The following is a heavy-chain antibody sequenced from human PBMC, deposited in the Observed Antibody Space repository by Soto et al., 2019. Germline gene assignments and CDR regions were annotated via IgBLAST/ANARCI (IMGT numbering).Heavy chain of an antibody. CDR1: GFTFSSYG. CDR3: AKDKWELPHYYGMDV. CDR2: ISGSGGSK. V-gene: IGHV3-23*01. J-gene: IGHJ6*02. Sequence: PGGSLRLSCAASGFTFSSYGMHWVRQAPGKGLEWVAGISGSGGSKYYADSVKGRFTISRDNSKNTLYLQMNSLRAEDTAVYYCAKDKWELPHYYGMDVWGQGTTVTVSS. D-gene: IGHD1-26*01.